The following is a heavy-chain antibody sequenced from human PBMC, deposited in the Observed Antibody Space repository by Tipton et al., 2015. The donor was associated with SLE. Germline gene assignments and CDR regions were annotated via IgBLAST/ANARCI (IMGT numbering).Heavy chain of an antibody. V-gene: IGHV4-59*01. Sequence: TLSLTCTVSGGSISDYYWNWIRQPPGKGLEWMGNIYYSGSTNYNPSLKSRVTISVDTSRNQFSLKLSSVTAADTAVYYCVRGGRKDGGSFDHWGQGTLVTVSS. CDR3: VRGGRKDGGSFDH. CDR1: GGSISDYY. D-gene: IGHD3-10*01. CDR2: IYYSGST. J-gene: IGHJ4*02.